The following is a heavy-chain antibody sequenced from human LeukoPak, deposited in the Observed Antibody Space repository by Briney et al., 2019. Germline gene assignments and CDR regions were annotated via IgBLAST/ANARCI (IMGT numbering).Heavy chain of an antibody. CDR3: TRETGANYDPGAFDV. V-gene: IGHV1-2*02. J-gene: IGHJ3*01. CDR1: GYSFTGYY. CDR2: INPKSGGT. Sequence: ASVKVSCKASGYSFTGYYIHWVRQAPGQGLEWMGWINPKSGGTDSAEKFGGRVNMSRDTSVRTSYLEVRRLKSDDTAVYYCTRETGANYDPGAFDVWGQGTMVTVSS. D-gene: IGHD3-3*01.